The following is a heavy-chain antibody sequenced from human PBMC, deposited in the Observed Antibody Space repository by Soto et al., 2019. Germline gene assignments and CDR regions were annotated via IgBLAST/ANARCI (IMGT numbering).Heavy chain of an antibody. D-gene: IGHD2-2*01. CDR3: ARHSNPPTATDY. CDR1: GGSISSYY. J-gene: IGHJ4*02. CDR2: IYYSGST. V-gene: IGHV4-59*08. Sequence: SETLSLTCTVSGGSISSYYWSWIRQPPGKGLEWIGYIYYSGSTNYNPSLKSRVTISVDTSKNQFSLKLSSVTAADTAVYYCARHSNPPTATDYCCQATLVTVSS.